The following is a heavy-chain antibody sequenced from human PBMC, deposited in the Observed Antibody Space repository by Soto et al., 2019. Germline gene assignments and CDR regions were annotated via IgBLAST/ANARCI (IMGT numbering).Heavy chain of an antibody. CDR1: GGSFSGYY. V-gene: IGHV4-34*01. D-gene: IGHD6-13*01. Sequence: SETLSLTCAVYGGSFSGYYWSWIRQPPWKGLEWIGEINHSGSTNHNPSLKSRVTISVDTSKNQFALKLISVTAADTAVDSCARGVAAARFYYYGMDVWGQGTTVTVSS. CDR3: ARGVAAARFYYYGMDV. J-gene: IGHJ6*02. CDR2: INHSGST.